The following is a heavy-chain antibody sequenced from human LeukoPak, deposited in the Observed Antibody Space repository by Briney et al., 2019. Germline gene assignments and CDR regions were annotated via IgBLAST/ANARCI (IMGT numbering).Heavy chain of an antibody. CDR1: GGSISSGDYY. Sequence: SQTLSLTCTVSGGSISSGDYYWSWIRQPPGKGLEWIGYIYYSGSTYYNPSLKSRVTISVDTSKNQFSLKLSSVTAAGTAVYYCARVASSPPYYYYYYMDVWGKGTTVTVSS. J-gene: IGHJ6*03. CDR3: ARVASSPPYYYYYYMDV. CDR2: IYYSGST. V-gene: IGHV4-30-4*08.